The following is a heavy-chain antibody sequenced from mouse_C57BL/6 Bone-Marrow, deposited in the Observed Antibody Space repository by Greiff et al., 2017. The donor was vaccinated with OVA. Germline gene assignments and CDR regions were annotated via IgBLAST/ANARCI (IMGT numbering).Heavy chain of an antibody. CDR1: GYTFTSYW. J-gene: IGHJ2*01. CDR2: IDPSDSYT. V-gene: IGHV1-69*01. D-gene: IGHD2-1*01. Sequence: QVQLKQPGAELVMPGASVKLSCKASGYTFTSYWMHWVKQRPGQGLEWIGEIDPSDSYTNYHQKFKGKSTLTVDKSSSTAYMQLSSLTSEDSAVYYCAIKLRIYYGNYFDYWGQGTTLTVSS. CDR3: AIKLRIYYGNYFDY.